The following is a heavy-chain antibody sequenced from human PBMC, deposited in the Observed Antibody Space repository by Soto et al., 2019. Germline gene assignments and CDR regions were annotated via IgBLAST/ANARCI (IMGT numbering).Heavy chain of an antibody. CDR3: ASEGCSSTSCYGDYYYYMDV. CDR2: IWYDGSNK. Sequence: GGSLRLSCAASGFTFSSYGMHWVRQAPGKGLEWVAVIWYDGSNKYYADSVKGRFTISRDNSKNTLYLQMNSLRAEDTAVYYCASEGCSSTSCYGDYYYYMDVWGKGTTVTVSS. D-gene: IGHD2-2*01. V-gene: IGHV3-33*01. CDR1: GFTFSSYG. J-gene: IGHJ6*03.